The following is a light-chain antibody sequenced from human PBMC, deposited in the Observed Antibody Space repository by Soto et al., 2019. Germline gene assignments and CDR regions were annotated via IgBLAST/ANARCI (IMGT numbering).Light chain of an antibody. CDR2: GAS. V-gene: IGKV3-15*01. CDR1: QSVSSN. CDR3: QQYNNWPLT. J-gene: IGKJ4*01. Sequence: EIVMTQSPATLSVSPGERATLSCRASQSVSSNLAWYQQKPGQAPRLLIYGASTRATGIPARFSGSGSGTXXXXXXXXXXXXXFAVYYCQQYNNWPLTFGGXXKVEIX.